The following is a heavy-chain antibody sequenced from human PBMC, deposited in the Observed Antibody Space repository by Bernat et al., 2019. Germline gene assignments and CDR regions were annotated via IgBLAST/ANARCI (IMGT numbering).Heavy chain of an antibody. Sequence: QVQLVESGGGLVKPGGSLRHSCAASGFTFRNYGMHWVRQAPGKGLEWVAVVWYDGSNKYYADSVEGRFTISKDNSRNTLYLQMDSLRAEDTAVYYCATAVPYYFAHWGQGTLVTVSS. CDR2: VWYDGSNK. CDR3: ATAVPYYFAH. CDR1: GFTFRNYG. J-gene: IGHJ4*02. D-gene: IGHD2-21*01. V-gene: IGHV3-33*01.